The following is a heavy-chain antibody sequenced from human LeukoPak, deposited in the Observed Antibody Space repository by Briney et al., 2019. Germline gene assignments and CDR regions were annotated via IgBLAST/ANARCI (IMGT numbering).Heavy chain of an antibody. CDR2: INPNSGGT. J-gene: IGHJ1*01. D-gene: IGHD3-22*01. Sequence: ASVKVSCKASGYTFTGYYMHWVRQAPGQGLEWMGWINPNSGGTNYAQKFQGRVTMTRGTSISTAYMELSRLRSDDTAVYYCARDRGNYYDSSGYYYDYFQHWGQGTLVTVSS. V-gene: IGHV1-2*02. CDR1: GYTFTGYY. CDR3: ARDRGNYYDSSGYYYDYFQH.